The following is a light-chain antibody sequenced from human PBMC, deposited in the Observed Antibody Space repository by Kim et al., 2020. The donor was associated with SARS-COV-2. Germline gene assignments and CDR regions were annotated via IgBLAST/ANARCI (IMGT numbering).Light chain of an antibody. CDR1: ILTKKY. CDR3: YSAADNPL. J-gene: IGLJ3*02. Sequence: VSVSPGQKANITCSGNILTKKYARWFQQKPGQAPVLVIYKDNERPSGIPERFSGSSSGTTVTLTISGAQVEDEADYYCYSAADNPLFGGGTQLTVL. CDR2: KDN. V-gene: IGLV3-27*01.